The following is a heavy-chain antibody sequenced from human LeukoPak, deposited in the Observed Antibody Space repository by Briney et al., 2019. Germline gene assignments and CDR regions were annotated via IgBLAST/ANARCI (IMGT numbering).Heavy chain of an antibody. CDR1: GGSISSSSYD. Sequence: PSETLSLTCTVSGGSISSSSYDWGWIRQPPGKGLEWIGSIYYSGSTYYNPSLKSRVTISVDTSKNQFSLKLSSVTAADTAVYYCARQKTVNEQQLVSPHFDYWGQGTLVTVSS. J-gene: IGHJ4*02. D-gene: IGHD6-13*01. V-gene: IGHV4-39*01. CDR2: IYYSGST. CDR3: ARQKTVNEQQLVSPHFDY.